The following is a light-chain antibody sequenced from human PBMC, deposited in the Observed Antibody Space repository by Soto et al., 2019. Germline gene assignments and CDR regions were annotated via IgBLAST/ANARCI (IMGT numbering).Light chain of an antibody. CDR1: SSDVGGYNY. V-gene: IGLV2-14*01. J-gene: IGLJ1*01. Sequence: QSSLTQPASVSGSPGQSITISCTGTSSDVGGYNYVSWYQQHPGKAPKLMIYAVTDRPSGVSSRFSGSKSGNTASLTISGLQAEDEADYYCSSDTSSRAILGTGTKVTVL. CDR2: AVT. CDR3: SSDTSSRAI.